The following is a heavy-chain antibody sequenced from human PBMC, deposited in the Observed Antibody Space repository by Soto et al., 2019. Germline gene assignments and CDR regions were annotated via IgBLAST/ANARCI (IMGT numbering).Heavy chain of an antibody. D-gene: IGHD1-26*01. V-gene: IGHV3-30*09. CDR1: GFIFRSYA. Sequence: SLRLSCLASGFIFRSYAMHWVRQAPGKGLEWVAVITYDGINGYYADSVRGRFAISRDNSKNTLYLQMNSLRPEDTAVYYCARAFSGSYPNFDYWGQGTLVTVS. CDR3: ARAFSGSYPNFDY. J-gene: IGHJ4*02. CDR2: ITYDGING.